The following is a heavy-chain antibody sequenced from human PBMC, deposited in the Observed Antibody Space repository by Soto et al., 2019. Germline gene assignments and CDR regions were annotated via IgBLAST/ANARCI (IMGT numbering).Heavy chain of an antibody. V-gene: IGHV1-18*01. CDR2: VSAHTGDS. CDR3: ARPSTSYGDYGWSLAY. D-gene: IGHD4-17*01. J-gene: IGHJ4*02. CDR1: GYPFGGYA. Sequence: QVQLVQSGAEVKKPGASVKVSCKASGYPFGGYAIGWVRQAPGQGLEWMGWVSAHTGDSGYAQRFQGRVTLTTDTSTSTAYMELRGLGADDTAVYYCARPSTSYGDYGWSLAYWGQGTLVPVSS.